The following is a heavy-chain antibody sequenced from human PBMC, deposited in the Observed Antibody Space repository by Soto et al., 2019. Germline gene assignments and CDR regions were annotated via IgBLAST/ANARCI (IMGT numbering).Heavy chain of an antibody. CDR1: GGSISSYY. CDR2: FYYSGST. Sequence: SETLSLTCTVSGGSISSYYWSWIRQPPGKGLEWIGYFYYSGSTNYNPSLKSRVTISVDTSKNQFSLKLSSVTAADTAVYYCAGGPLTTYFDYWGQGTLVTVSS. V-gene: IGHV4-59*01. J-gene: IGHJ4*02. CDR3: AGGPLTTYFDY.